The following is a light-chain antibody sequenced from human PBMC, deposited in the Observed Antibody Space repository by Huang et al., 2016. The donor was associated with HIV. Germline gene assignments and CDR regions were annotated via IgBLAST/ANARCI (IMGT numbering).Light chain of an antibody. Sequence: DIQMTQSPSSLSASVGDKVTITCRASQNISSYSNWYQQKPGKAPKLLIYAASTLQSGVPSRFSGSGSGTDFTLTISSLQPEDFATFYCQQSYSIPLTFGGGTKVEIK. V-gene: IGKV1-39*01. CDR2: AAS. CDR3: QQSYSIPLT. J-gene: IGKJ4*01. CDR1: QNISSY.